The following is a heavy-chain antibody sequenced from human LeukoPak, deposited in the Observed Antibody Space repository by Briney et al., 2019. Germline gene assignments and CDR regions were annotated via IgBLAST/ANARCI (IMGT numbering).Heavy chain of an antibody. CDR2: IYYSRST. Sequence: SETLSLTCTVSGGSISSGDYYWSWIRQPPGKGLEWIGYIYYSRSTYYNPSLKSRVTISVDTSKNQFSLKLSSVTAADTAVYYCARATCSSTSCYYAFDIWGQGTMVTVSS. V-gene: IGHV4-30-4*08. CDR1: GGSISSGDYY. J-gene: IGHJ3*02. CDR3: ARATCSSTSCYYAFDI. D-gene: IGHD2-2*01.